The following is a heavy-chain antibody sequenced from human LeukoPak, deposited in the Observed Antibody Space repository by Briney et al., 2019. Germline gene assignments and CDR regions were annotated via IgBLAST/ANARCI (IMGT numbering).Heavy chain of an antibody. Sequence: SETLSLTCTVSGGSISSSSYYWGWLRQPPGKGREWIGSIYYSGSTYYNPSLKSRVTISVDTSKNQFSLKLSSVTAADTAVYYCARRKAVAAWYFDYWGQGTLVTVSS. CDR2: IYYSGST. CDR3: ARRKAVAAWYFDY. V-gene: IGHV4-39*01. D-gene: IGHD6-19*01. J-gene: IGHJ4*02. CDR1: GGSISSSSYY.